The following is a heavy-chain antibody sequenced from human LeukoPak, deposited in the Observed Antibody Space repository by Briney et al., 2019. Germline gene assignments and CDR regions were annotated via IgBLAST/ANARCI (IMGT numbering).Heavy chain of an antibody. CDR3: ASSSTTTTRYAHFDY. J-gene: IGHJ4*02. D-gene: IGHD4-17*01. Sequence: ASVKVSCKASGGTFSSYTISWVRQAPGQGLEWMGRIIPILGIANYAQKFQGRVTITADKSTSTAYMELSSLRSEDTAVYYCASSSTTTTRYAHFDYWGQGTLVAVSS. CDR2: IIPILGIA. V-gene: IGHV1-69*02. CDR1: GGTFSSYT.